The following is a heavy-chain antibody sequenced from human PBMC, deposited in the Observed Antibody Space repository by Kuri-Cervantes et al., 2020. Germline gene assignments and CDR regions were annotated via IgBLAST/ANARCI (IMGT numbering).Heavy chain of an antibody. CDR3: ARGLGQLGTSFDY. J-gene: IGHJ4*02. V-gene: IGHV3-7*01. CDR1: GFTFSSYW. Sequence: GESLKISCAASGFTFSSYWMSWVRQAPGKGLEWVANIKQDGSEKYYVDSVKGRFTISRDNAKNSLYLQMNSLRAEDTAVYYCARGLGQLGTSFDYWGQGTLVTVSS. D-gene: IGHD7-27*01. CDR2: IKQDGSEK.